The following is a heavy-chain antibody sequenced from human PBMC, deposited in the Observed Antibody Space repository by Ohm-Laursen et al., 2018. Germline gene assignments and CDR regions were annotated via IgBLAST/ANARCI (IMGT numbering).Heavy chain of an antibody. Sequence: GTLSLTCTVSGGSISSYYWSWIRQPPGKGLEWIGYIYYSGSTNYNPSLKSRVTISVDTSKNQFSLKLSSVTAADTAVYYCARSSLSYGDHVKDYFDYWGQGTLVTVSS. D-gene: IGHD4-17*01. V-gene: IGHV4-59*01. CDR3: ARSSLSYGDHVKDYFDY. CDR2: IYYSGST. CDR1: GGSISSYY. J-gene: IGHJ4*02.